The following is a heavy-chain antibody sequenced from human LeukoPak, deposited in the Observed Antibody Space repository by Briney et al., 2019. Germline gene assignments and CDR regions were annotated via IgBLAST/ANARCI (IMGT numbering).Heavy chain of an antibody. Sequence: PGGSLRLSCAASGFTVSSNYMSWVRQAPGKGLEWVSVIYSDGSTYYADSVKGRFTISRDSSKNTLYLQMNSLRAEDTAVYYCAELGITMIGGVWGKGTTVTISS. CDR3: AELGITMIGGV. D-gene: IGHD3-10*02. V-gene: IGHV3-53*01. J-gene: IGHJ6*04. CDR2: IYSDGST. CDR1: GFTVSSNY.